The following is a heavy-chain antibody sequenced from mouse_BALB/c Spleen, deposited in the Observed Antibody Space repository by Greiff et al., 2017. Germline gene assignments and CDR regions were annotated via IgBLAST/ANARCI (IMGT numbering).Heavy chain of an antibody. V-gene: IGHV1S81*02. D-gene: IGHD1-1*01. CDR1: GYTFTSYW. J-gene: IGHJ2*01. CDR3: ARPYYDFDY. Sequence: QVQLQQPGAELVKPGASVKLSCKASGYTFTSYWMHWVKQRPGQGLEWIGEINPSNGRTNYNEKFKSKATLTVDKSSSTAYMQLSSLTSEDSAVYYCARPYYDFDYWGQGTTLTVSS. CDR2: INPSNGRT.